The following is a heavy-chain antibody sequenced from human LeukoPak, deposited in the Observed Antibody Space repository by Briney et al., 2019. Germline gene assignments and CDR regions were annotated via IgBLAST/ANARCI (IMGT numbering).Heavy chain of an antibody. Sequence: GGSLRLSCAASGFTFSSYAMSWVRQAPGKGLEWVSAISGSGGSTYYADSVKGRFTISRDNAKNTLYLQMNSLRAEDTAVYYCARVGAMATIDYWGQGTLVTVSS. J-gene: IGHJ4*02. D-gene: IGHD5-24*01. V-gene: IGHV3-23*01. CDR2: ISGSGGST. CDR1: GFTFSSYA. CDR3: ARVGAMATIDY.